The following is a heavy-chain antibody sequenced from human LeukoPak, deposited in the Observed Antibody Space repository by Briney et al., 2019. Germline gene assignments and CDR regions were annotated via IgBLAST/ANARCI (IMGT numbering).Heavy chain of an antibody. CDR3: ARSSGCYHEWDY. V-gene: IGHV4-34*01. CDR1: GGSFSGYY. Sequence: PSETLSLTCAVYGGSFSGYYWSWIRQPPGKGLEWIGEINHSGSTNYNPSLKSRVPISVDTSKNQFPLKLSSVTAADTAVYYCARSSGCYHEWDYWGQGTLVTVSS. CDR2: INHSGST. J-gene: IGHJ4*02. D-gene: IGHD1-26*01.